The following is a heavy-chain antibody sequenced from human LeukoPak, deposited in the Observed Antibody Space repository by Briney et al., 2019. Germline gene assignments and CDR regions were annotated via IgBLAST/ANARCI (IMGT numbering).Heavy chain of an antibody. J-gene: IGHJ4*02. CDR1: GYSFTSYW. D-gene: IGHD6-19*01. V-gene: IGHV5-51*01. Sequence: GESLKISCKGSGYSFTSYWIGWVRQMPGKGLERMGIIYPGDSETRYSPSFQGQVTISADKSISTAYLQWSSLEASDTAMYYCARHGLGPRKGFDYWGQGTLVTVSS. CDR3: ARHGLGPRKGFDY. CDR2: IYPGDSET.